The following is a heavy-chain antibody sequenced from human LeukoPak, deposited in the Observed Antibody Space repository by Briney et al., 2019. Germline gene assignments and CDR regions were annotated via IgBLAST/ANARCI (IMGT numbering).Heavy chain of an antibody. V-gene: IGHV4-39*07. CDR3: ARENGDQTPTGWFDP. CDR2: IYYSGST. D-gene: IGHD2-21*02. J-gene: IGHJ5*02. CDR1: GGSISSSSYY. Sequence: SETLSLTCTVSGGSISSSSYYWGWIRQPPGKGLEWIGSIYYSGSTYYNPSLKSRVTISVDTSKNQFSLKLSSVTAADTAVYYCARENGDQTPTGWFDPWGQGTLVTVSS.